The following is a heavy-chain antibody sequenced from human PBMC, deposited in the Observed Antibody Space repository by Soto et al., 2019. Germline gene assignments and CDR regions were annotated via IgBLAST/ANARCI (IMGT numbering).Heavy chain of an antibody. J-gene: IGHJ5*02. CDR1: GYTFTTYG. CDR3: ARSFKSPQSNWFDP. Sequence: ASVKVSCKASGYTFTTYGISWVRQAPGQGLEWMGWINAGNGNTKYSQKFQGRVTITRDTSASTAYMELSSLRSEDTAVYYCARSFKSPQSNWFDPWGQGTLVTVS. V-gene: IGHV1-3*01. CDR2: INAGNGNT.